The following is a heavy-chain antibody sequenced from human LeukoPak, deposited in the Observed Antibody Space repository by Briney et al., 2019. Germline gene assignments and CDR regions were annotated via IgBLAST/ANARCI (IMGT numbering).Heavy chain of an antibody. CDR3: ATSDDAAGTS. J-gene: IGHJ5*02. CDR1: GFTFSSYA. V-gene: IGHV3-23*01. Sequence: GGSLRLSCAASGFTFSSYAMSWVRQAPGKGLEWVSAISGSGGSTYYADSVKGRFTISRDNAKNSLYLQMTRLRADDTAVYYCATSDDAAGTSWGQGTLVTVSS. D-gene: IGHD6-25*01. CDR2: ISGSGGST.